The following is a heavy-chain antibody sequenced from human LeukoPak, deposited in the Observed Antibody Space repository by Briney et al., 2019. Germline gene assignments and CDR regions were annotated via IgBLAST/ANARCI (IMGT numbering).Heavy chain of an antibody. Sequence: PGGSLRLSCAASGFTFSSYSMNWVRQAPGRGLEWVSSISSSSSYIYYADSVKGRFTISRDNAKNSLYLQMNSLRAEDTAVYYCARVAYYDSSGYYGGDYYYYMDVWGKGTTVTVSS. CDR1: GFTFSSYS. V-gene: IGHV3-21*01. CDR2: ISSSSSYI. CDR3: ARVAYYDSSGYYGGDYYYYMDV. D-gene: IGHD3-22*01. J-gene: IGHJ6*03.